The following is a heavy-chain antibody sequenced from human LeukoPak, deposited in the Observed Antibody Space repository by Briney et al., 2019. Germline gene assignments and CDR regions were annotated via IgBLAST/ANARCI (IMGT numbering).Heavy chain of an antibody. Sequence: GGSLRLSCAASGFTFSSYGIHWVRQAPGKGLEWVAVISYDGRNKHYADSVKGRFTISRDNSQNTLYLQMNSLRPDDTAVYYCARAMDVWGQGTTVTVSS. CDR3: ARAMDV. V-gene: IGHV3-30*03. CDR1: GFTFSSYG. CDR2: ISYDGRNK. J-gene: IGHJ6*02.